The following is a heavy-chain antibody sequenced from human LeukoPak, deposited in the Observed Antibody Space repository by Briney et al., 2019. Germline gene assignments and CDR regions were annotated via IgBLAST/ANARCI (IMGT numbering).Heavy chain of an antibody. CDR2: INHSGST. CDR3: ARAGRYYYGSGHPYYFDY. J-gene: IGHJ4*02. Sequence: SETLSLTCAVYGASFSGYYWGWIRQPPGKGLEWLGEINHSGSTNYNPSLKSRVTISVDTSKNQFSLKLSSVTAADTAVYYYARAGRYYYGSGHPYYFDYWGQGTLVTVSS. V-gene: IGHV4-34*01. D-gene: IGHD3-10*01. CDR1: GASFSGYY.